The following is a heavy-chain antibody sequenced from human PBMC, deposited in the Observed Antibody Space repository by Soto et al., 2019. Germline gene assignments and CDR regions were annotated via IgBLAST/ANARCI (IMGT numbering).Heavy chain of an antibody. D-gene: IGHD3-22*01. J-gene: IGHJ6*02. CDR3: ARGGYAARPGTYYYGMDV. CDR1: GGSISSGGYS. CDR2: IYHSGST. V-gene: IGHV4-30-2*01. Sequence: QLQLQESGSGLVKPSQTLSLTCAVSGGSISSGGYSWSWIRQPPGKGLEWIGYIYHSGSTYYNPSLQSRVTISVDRSKNQFSLKLSSVTAADTAVYYCARGGYAARPGTYYYGMDVWGQGTTVTVSS.